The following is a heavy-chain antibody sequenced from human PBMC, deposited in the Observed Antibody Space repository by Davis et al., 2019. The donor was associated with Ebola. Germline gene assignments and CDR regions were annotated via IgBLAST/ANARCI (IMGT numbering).Heavy chain of an antibody. J-gene: IGHJ6*02. V-gene: IGHV4-59*08. CDR3: ASLYYDFWSGSYGMDV. D-gene: IGHD3-3*01. Sequence: PSETLSLTCTVSGGSISSYYWSWIRQPPGKGLEWIGYIYYSGSTNYNPSLKSRVTISVDTSKNQFSLKLSSVTAADTAVYYCASLYYDFWSGSYGMDVWGQGTTVTASS. CDR2: IYYSGST. CDR1: GGSISSYY.